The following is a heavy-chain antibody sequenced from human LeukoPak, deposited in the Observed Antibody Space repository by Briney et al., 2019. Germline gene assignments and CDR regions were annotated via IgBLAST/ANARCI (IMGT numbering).Heavy chain of an antibody. D-gene: IGHD2-15*01. CDR1: GFTFGDYA. Sequence: GGSLRLSCTASGFTFGDYAMSWIRQAPGKGLEWVGFIRSKAYGETADYAASVKGRFTISRDNSKNTLYLQMNSLRAEDTAVYYCAREPPPYCSGGSCYFSDYWGQGTLVTVSS. J-gene: IGHJ4*02. CDR2: IRSKAYGETA. V-gene: IGHV3-49*03. CDR3: AREPPPYCSGGSCYFSDY.